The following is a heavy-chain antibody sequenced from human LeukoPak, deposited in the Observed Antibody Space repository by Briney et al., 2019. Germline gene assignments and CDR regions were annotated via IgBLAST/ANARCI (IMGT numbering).Heavy chain of an antibody. CDR2: ISGSGGST. J-gene: IGHJ4*02. CDR1: GFTFSSYA. V-gene: IGHV3-23*01. D-gene: IGHD2-2*02. CDR3: ARGARRCSTSCYKAYYFDY. Sequence: GGSLRLSCAASGFTFSSYAMSWVRQAPVKGLEWVSGISGSGGSTYYADSVKGRFTISRDNSKNTLYLQMNSLRAEDTAVYYCARGARRCSTSCYKAYYFDYWGQGTLVTVSS.